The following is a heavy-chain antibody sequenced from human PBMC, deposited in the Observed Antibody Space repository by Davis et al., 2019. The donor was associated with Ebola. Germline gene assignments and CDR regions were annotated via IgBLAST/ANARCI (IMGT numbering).Heavy chain of an antibody. V-gene: IGHV4-61*09. D-gene: IGHD3-22*01. Sequence: SETLSLTCTVSGDSITSGSYYWSWIRQPAGKGLEWIGHIYSSGSTKYNASLESRVTISLDTAKNQFSLRLNSVTAADTAIYFCARDRRDSSAYGFWGQGTLVTVSS. CDR1: GDSITSGSYY. CDR2: IYSSGST. J-gene: IGHJ4*02. CDR3: ARDRRDSSAYGF.